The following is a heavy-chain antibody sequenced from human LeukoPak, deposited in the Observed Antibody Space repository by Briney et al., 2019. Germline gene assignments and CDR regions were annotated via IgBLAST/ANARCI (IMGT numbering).Heavy chain of an antibody. D-gene: IGHD3-10*01. CDR3: ARGRVRGANWFDP. CDR1: GGSFSGYY. Sequence: PSETLSLTCAVYGGSFSGYYWSWIRQPPGKGLEWIGEINHSGSTNYNPSLKSRVTISVDTSKNQFSLKLSSVTAADTAVYYCARGRVRGANWFDPWGQGTLVTVSS. V-gene: IGHV4-34*01. CDR2: INHSGST. J-gene: IGHJ5*02.